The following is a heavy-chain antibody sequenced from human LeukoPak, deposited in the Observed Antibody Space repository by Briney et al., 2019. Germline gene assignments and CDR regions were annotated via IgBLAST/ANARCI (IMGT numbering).Heavy chain of an antibody. CDR1: GGSFSGYY. V-gene: IGHV4-34*01. D-gene: IGHD2-2*01. CDR3: GRVLRYCSSTSCRDY. Sequence: SETLSLTCAVYGGSFSGYYWSWIRQPPGKGLEWIGEINHSGSTNYNPSLKSRVTISVDTSKNQFSLKLSSVTAADTAVYYCGRVLRYCSSTSCRDYWGQGTLVTVSS. CDR2: INHSGST. J-gene: IGHJ4*02.